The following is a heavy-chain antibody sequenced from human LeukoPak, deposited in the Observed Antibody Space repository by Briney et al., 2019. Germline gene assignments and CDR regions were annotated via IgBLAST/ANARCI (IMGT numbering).Heavy chain of an antibody. Sequence: GGSLRLSSAASGFTVSSDYMSWVRQAPGKGLEWVSVIYSSSITSYADSVKGRFTISRHNSKNTLYLQMNSLRADDTAVYYCARGRGAANDAFDIWGQGTMVTVSS. CDR3: ARGRGAANDAFDI. J-gene: IGHJ3*02. V-gene: IGHV3-53*04. CDR2: IYSSSIT. CDR1: GFTVSSDY. D-gene: IGHD3-10*01.